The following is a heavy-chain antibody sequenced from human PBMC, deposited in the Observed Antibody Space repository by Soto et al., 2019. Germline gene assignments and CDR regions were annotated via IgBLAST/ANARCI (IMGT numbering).Heavy chain of an antibody. V-gene: IGHV2-70*17. CDR2: IDWDDDK. J-gene: IGHJ4*02. CDR1: GFSLTTNGMC. D-gene: IGHD3-22*01. Sequence: SGPTLVNPTQTLTLTCTFSGFSLTTNGMCVSWIRQPPGKALEWLARIDWDDDKFYSTSLKTRLTISKDASKNQVVLTVTNMDPVDTGTYYCARFRRHRSGRPFDYWGQGTLVTVSS. CDR3: ARFRRHRSGRPFDY.